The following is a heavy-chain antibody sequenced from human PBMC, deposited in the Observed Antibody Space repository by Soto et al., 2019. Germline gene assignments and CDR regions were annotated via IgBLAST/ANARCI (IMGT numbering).Heavy chain of an antibody. CDR2: ISGSDGST. J-gene: IGHJ6*01. Sequence: EVQLLESGGGLVQPGGSLRLSCAASGFTFNNYAMTWVRQAPGKGLEWVSTISGSDGSTYYADSVKGRLTSSRDNSKNALYLQMSSLSAEDTALYYCVKDWTGDTCPGMDGWGQGTTVTVSS. CDR3: VKDWTGDTCPGMDG. CDR1: GFTFNNYA. D-gene: IGHD2-8*02. V-gene: IGHV3-23*01.